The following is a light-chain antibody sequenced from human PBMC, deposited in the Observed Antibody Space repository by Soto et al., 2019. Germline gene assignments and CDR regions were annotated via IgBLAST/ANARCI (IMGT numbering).Light chain of an antibody. J-gene: IGLJ1*01. Sequence: QSALTQPASVSGSPGQSITISCTGTSSDVGGYNYVSWYQQHPGKAPKLMIYEVSNRPSGVSNRFSGSKSGNTASLTISGLQAEDEADYYCSSYTSSSPLEGYVFGTGTKLTVL. CDR1: SSDVGGYNY. V-gene: IGLV2-14*01. CDR3: SSYTSSSPLEGYV. CDR2: EVS.